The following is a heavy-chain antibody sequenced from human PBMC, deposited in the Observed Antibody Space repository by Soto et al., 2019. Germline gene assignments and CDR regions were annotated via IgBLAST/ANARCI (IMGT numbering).Heavy chain of an antibody. J-gene: IGHJ6*02. CDR1: GFTFDDYA. Sequence: SLRLSCAASGFTFDDYAMYWVRQAPGKGLEWVSGISWQSGSIGYADSVKGRFTISRDNAKNPLYLQMNSLRAEDTALYYCAKARAGYSNGYDYYRMDVWGQGTTVTVSS. V-gene: IGHV3-9*01. CDR3: AKARAGYSNGYDYYRMDV. CDR2: ISWQSGSI. D-gene: IGHD5-18*01.